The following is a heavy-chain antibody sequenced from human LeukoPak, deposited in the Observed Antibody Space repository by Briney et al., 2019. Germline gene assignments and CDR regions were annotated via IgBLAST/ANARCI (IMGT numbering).Heavy chain of an antibody. CDR3: ARDSYGSSGYYYVSDY. CDR1: GFTFSTYS. CDR2: ISYSSSAI. V-gene: IGHV3-48*02. J-gene: IGHJ4*02. Sequence: GGSLRLSCAASGFTFSTYSMNWVRQAPGKGLEWVSYISYSSSAIYYADSVNGRFTISRDNAKNSLYLRMNSLRDEDTAVYYCARDSYGSSGYYYVSDYWGQGTLVTVSS. D-gene: IGHD3-22*01.